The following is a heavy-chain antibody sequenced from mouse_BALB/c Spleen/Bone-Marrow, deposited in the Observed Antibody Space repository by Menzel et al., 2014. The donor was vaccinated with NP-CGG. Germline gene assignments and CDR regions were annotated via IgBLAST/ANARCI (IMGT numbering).Heavy chain of an antibody. Sequence: AQLKQSGAELVRSGASVKLSCTGSGFNIKDFYMHWVKQRPEQGLEWIGRIDPENGDTEYAPKFQGRATLTADTSSNXAYLQLNSLTSEDTAVYYCNADTRAMDYWGQGTSVTVSS. V-gene: IGHV14-4*02. CDR2: IDPENGDT. CDR3: NADTRAMDY. CDR1: GFNIKDFY. J-gene: IGHJ4*01.